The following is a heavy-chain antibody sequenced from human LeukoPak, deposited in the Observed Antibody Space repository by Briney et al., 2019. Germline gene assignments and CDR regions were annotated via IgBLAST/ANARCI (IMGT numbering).Heavy chain of an antibody. CDR1: GGTFSSYA. Sequence: SVKVYCKASGGTFSSYAISWVRQAPGQGLEWMGRIIPIFGTANYAQKFQGRVTITTDESTSTAYMELSSLRSEDTAVYYCATTGRVTMVRGVIPNVDYWGQGTLVTVSS. CDR3: ATTGRVTMVRGVIPNVDY. D-gene: IGHD3-10*01. CDR2: IIPIFGTA. J-gene: IGHJ4*02. V-gene: IGHV1-69*05.